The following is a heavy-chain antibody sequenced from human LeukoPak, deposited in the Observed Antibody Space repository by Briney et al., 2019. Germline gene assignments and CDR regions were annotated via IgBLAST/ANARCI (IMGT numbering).Heavy chain of an antibody. CDR3: ARGHYGSGSWTSDY. J-gene: IGHJ4*02. CDR1: GYTLTELS. V-gene: IGHV1-24*01. D-gene: IGHD3-10*01. CDR2: FDPEDGET. Sequence: ASVKVSCKVSGYTLTELSMHWVRQAPGKGLEWMGGFDPEDGETIYAQKFQGRVTMTEDTSTDTAYMELSSLRSEDTAVYYCARGHYGSGSWTSDYWGQGTLVTVSS.